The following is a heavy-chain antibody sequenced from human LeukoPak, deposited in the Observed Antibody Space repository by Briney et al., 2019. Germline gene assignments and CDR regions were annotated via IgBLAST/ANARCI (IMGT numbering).Heavy chain of an antibody. Sequence: SETLSLTCAVYGGSFSGYYRSWIRQPPGKGLEWIGEINHSGSTNYNPSLKSRVTISVDTSKNQFSLKLSSVTAADTAVYYCARGRSYSSAFDIWGQGTMVTVSS. CDR2: INHSGST. D-gene: IGHD1-26*01. J-gene: IGHJ3*02. CDR1: GGSFSGYY. CDR3: ARGRSYSSAFDI. V-gene: IGHV4-34*01.